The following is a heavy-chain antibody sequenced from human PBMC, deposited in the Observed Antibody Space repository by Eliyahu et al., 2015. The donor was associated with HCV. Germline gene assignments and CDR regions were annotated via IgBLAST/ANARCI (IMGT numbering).Heavy chain of an antibody. CDR2: INHSGST. CDR3: ARGRETSMVRGDPFDY. V-gene: IGHV4-34*01. J-gene: IGHJ4*02. D-gene: IGHD3-10*01. CDR1: GGSFSGYY. Sequence: QVQLQQWGXGLLKPSETLSLTCAVYGGSFSGYYWSWXRQPPGKGLEWIGEINHSGSTNYNPSLKSRVTISVDTSKNQFSLKLSSVTAADTAVYYCARGRETSMVRGDPFDYWGQGTLVTVSS.